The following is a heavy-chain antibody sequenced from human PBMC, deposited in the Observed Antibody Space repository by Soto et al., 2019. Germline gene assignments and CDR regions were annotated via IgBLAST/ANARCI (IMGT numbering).Heavy chain of an antibody. Sequence: PGGSLRLSCAASGFTFSSYGMHWVRQAPGKGLEWVSSIISSFSYIYYADSVKGRFTISRDNAKNSLYLQMNSLRAEDTAVYYCARMGSQRYYYYGMDVWGQGTTVTVSS. CDR1: GFTFSSYG. CDR3: ARMGSQRYYYYGMDV. J-gene: IGHJ6*02. CDR2: IISSFSYI. V-gene: IGHV3-21*01. D-gene: IGHD6-25*01.